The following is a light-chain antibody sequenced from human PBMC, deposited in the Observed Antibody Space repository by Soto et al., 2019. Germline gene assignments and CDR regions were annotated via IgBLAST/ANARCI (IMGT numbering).Light chain of an antibody. CDR1: SSDVGGYNY. CDR3: SSYTSINTLV. CDR2: EVS. V-gene: IGLV2-14*01. Sequence: QSALTQPASVSGSPGRSITISCTGTSSDVGGYNYVSWYQQHPGKAPKLMIYEVSNRPSGVSNRFSGSKSGNTASLTISGLQAEDEADYYCSSYTSINTLVFGTGTKVTVL. J-gene: IGLJ1*01.